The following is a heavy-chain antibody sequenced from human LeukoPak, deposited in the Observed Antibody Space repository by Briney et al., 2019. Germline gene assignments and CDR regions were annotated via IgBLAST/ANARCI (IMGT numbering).Heavy chain of an antibody. CDR3: ARHRSKWLQSSFDY. Sequence: SETLSLTCAVYGGSFSGYYWSWIRRPPGKGLEWIGYIYYSGSTNYNPSLKSRVTISVDTSKNQFSLKLNSVTAADTAVYYCARHRSKWLQSSFDYWGQGTLVTVSS. D-gene: IGHD5-24*01. CDR2: IYYSGST. J-gene: IGHJ4*02. V-gene: IGHV4-59*08. CDR1: GGSFSGYY.